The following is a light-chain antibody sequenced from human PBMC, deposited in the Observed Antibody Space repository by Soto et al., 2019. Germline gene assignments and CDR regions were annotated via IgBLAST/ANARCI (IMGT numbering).Light chain of an antibody. V-gene: IGKV3-11*02. Sequence: DIVLTQSPATLSLSPGERATLSCRASEGLGNYLAWYQQRPGQAPRLLIYDTSNRATGIPARFSGSGSGRDFTLTISNLEPEDFAVYYCQHFRNWPLTFGGGTKVEIK. CDR2: DTS. CDR1: EGLGNY. J-gene: IGKJ4*01. CDR3: QHFRNWPLT.